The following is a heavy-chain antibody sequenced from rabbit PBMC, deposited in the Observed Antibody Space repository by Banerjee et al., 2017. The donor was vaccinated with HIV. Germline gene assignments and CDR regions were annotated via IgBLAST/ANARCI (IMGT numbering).Heavy chain of an antibody. CDR1: RFSLSSGAM. CDR2: IYTGSGNT. V-gene: IGHV1S45*01. J-gene: IGHJ4*01. CDR3: ARDLAGVIGWNFNL. Sequence: QEQLEESGGGLVQPEGSLTLTCIASRFSLSSGAMSWVRQAPGKGLEWIGDIYTGSGNTYYASWAKGRFTISRTSSTTVTLQMTSLTAADTATYFCARDLAGVIGWNFNLWGPGTLVTV. D-gene: IGHD4-1*01.